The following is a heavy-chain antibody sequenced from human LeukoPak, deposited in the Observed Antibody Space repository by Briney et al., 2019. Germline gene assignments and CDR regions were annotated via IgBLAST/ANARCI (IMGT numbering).Heavy chain of an antibody. J-gene: IGHJ1*01. CDR3: VREAKMTNIL. V-gene: IGHV3-11*01. D-gene: IGHD2-21*01. CDR1: GFTFSDYY. Sequence: GGSLRLSCAASGFTFSDYYMTWVRQAPGKGLEWVSHISRSSGTIYYADSVQGRFTVSRDNGKKSLYLQMSYLRAEDTAVYYCVREAKMTNILWGQGTLGTVSS. CDR2: ISRSSGTI.